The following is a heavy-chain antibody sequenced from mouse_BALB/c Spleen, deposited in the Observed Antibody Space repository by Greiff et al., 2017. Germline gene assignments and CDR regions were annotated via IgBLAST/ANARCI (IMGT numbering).Heavy chain of an antibody. CDR1: GFTFSSYA. V-gene: IGHV5-6-5*01. CDR2: ISSGGST. Sequence: EVKLVESGGGLVKPGGSLKLSCAASGFTFSSYAMSWVRQTPEKRLEWVASISSGGSTYYPDSVKGRFTISRANARNILYLQMSSLRSEDTAMYYCARTTAVWYFDVWGAGTTVTVSS. CDR3: ARTTAVWYFDV. J-gene: IGHJ1*01. D-gene: IGHD1-2*01.